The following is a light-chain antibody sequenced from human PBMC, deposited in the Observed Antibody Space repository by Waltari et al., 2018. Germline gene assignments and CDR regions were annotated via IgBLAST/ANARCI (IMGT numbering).Light chain of an antibody. CDR1: SDDVGGYNL. J-gene: IGLJ3*02. V-gene: IGLV2-23*02. CDR3: CSYAGTTSWV. Sequence: QSALTQPASVSGSPGQSITISCTGTSDDVGGYNLVSWYQQSSGKAPKLIIYEVHKLPSGVSSRFSASRSGNTASLTISGLQSEDEAKYYCCSYAGTTSWVFGGGTKVTVL. CDR2: EVH.